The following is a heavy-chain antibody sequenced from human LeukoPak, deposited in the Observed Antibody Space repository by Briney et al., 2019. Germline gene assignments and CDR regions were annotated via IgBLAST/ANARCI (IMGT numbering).Heavy chain of an antibody. V-gene: IGHV4-38-2*02. CDR1: GYSISTAYY. CDR2: IYHTGTT. CDR3: ARGTASYSSSADY. D-gene: IGHD6-6*01. Sequence: SETLSLTCTVSGYSISTAYYWCRLRQPPGKGLEWIGTIYHTGTTYYNPPLKSRVTISVDTSKNQFSLRLSSVTAADAAVYYCARGTASYSSSADYWGQGTLVTDSS. J-gene: IGHJ4*02.